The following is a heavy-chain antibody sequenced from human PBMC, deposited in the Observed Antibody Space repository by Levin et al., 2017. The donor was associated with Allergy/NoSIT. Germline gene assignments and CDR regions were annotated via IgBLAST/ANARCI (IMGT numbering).Heavy chain of an antibody. CDR1: GFTFSSYA. J-gene: IGHJ3*02. CDR2: ISSNGGST. Sequence: GESLKISCSASGFTFSSYAMHWVRQAPGKGLEYVSAISSNGGSTYYADSVKGRFTISRDNSKNTLYLQMSSLRAEDTAVYYCVKGHYSSSWYPDAFDIWGQGTMVTVSS. V-gene: IGHV3-64D*06. CDR3: VKGHYSSSWYPDAFDI. D-gene: IGHD6-13*01.